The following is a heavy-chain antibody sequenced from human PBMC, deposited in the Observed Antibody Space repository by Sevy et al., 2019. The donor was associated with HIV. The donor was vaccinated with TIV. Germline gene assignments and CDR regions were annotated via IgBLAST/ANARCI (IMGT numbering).Heavy chain of an antibody. Sequence: GGSLRLSCAAPGFSFSIYWMSWVRQAPGKGLEWVASTKEDGSERKYVDSVKGRFIISRDNAKNALYLQMNSLRAEDTAVYYCVRDFDKDDSGYSDWFDSWGQGTLVTVSS. CDR1: GFSFSIYW. CDR2: TKEDGSER. J-gene: IGHJ5*01. V-gene: IGHV3-7*01. D-gene: IGHD3-22*01. CDR3: VRDFDKDDSGYSDWFDS.